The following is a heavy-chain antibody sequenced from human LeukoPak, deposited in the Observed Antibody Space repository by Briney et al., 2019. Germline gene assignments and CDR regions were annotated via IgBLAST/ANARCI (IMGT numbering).Heavy chain of an antibody. D-gene: IGHD2-2*01. V-gene: IGHV4-59*01. J-gene: IGHJ5*02. CDR2: IYYSGST. CDR1: GDSISSYY. Sequence: PSETLSLTCTVSGDSISSYYWSWIRQPPGKGLEWIGYIYYSGSTNYNPSLKSRVTISVDTSKNQFSLKLSSVTAADTAVYYCARQYQTTGWFDPWGQGTLVTVSS. CDR3: ARQYQTTGWFDP.